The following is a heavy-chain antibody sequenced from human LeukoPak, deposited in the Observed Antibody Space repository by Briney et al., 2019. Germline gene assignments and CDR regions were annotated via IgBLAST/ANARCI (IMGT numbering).Heavy chain of an antibody. Sequence: PGGSLRLSCAASGFSFDTHSMNWVRQSPGKGLEWVSSISSGSSYIHYADAMKGRFTISRDNAKNSLYLQMNDLRTEDTAVYYCVRVSQDDDYSDSTVQGAFDLWGQGTMVTVS. CDR1: GFSFDTHS. CDR3: VRVSQDDDYSDSTVQGAFDL. D-gene: IGHD3-22*01. V-gene: IGHV3-21*06. CDR2: ISSGSSYI. J-gene: IGHJ3*01.